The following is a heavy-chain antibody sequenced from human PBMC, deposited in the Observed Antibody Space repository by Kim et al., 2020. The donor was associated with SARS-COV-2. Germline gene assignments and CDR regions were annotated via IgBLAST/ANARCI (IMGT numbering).Heavy chain of an antibody. CDR3: ARGPSHYDFWSGYTTLDY. Sequence: GGSLRLSCAASGFTFSSYAMHWVRQAPGKGLEWVAVISYDGSNKYYADSVKGRFTISRDNSKNTLYLQMNSLRAEDTAVYYCARGPSHYDFWSGYTTLDYWGQGTLVTVSS. D-gene: IGHD3-3*01. CDR2: ISYDGSNK. J-gene: IGHJ4*02. V-gene: IGHV3-30-3*01. CDR1: GFTFSSYA.